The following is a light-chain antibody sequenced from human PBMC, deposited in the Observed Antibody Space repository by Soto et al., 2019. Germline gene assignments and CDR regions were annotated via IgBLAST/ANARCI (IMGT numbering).Light chain of an antibody. CDR3: GQFVSSPPRT. Sequence: EIVLTRSPGTLSLSPGEKATLSCSASQSVSSAFLAWYKQKPGQAPRLLIYGVSNRATGIPDRFSGSGSGTDFILTISRLEPEDFALYYCGQFVSSPPRTFGQGTKVEIK. CDR2: GVS. J-gene: IGKJ1*01. V-gene: IGKV3-20*01. CDR1: QSVSSAF.